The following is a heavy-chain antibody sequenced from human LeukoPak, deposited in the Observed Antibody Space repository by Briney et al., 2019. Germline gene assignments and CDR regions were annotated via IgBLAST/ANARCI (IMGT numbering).Heavy chain of an antibody. J-gene: IGHJ3*02. V-gene: IGHV4-59*08. CDR3: ARRRHNPTTYYYDSSGYEGIAFDI. D-gene: IGHD3-22*01. CDR1: GGSISSYY. CDR2: IYYSGST. Sequence: SETLSLTCTVSGGSISSYYWSWIRQPPGKGLEWIGYIYYSGSTNYNPSLKSRVTISVDTSKNQFSLKLSSVTAADTAVYYCARRRHNPTTYYYDSSGYEGIAFDIWGQETMVTVSS.